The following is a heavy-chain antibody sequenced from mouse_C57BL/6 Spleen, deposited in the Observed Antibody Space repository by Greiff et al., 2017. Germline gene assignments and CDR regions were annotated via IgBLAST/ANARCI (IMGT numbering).Heavy chain of an antibody. CDR3: ARDRGYGSRYFDV. J-gene: IGHJ1*03. D-gene: IGHD1-1*01. V-gene: IGHV3-1*01. Sequence: SLKSRISITHDTSKNHFFLKLNSVTTEDTATYYCARDRGYGSRYFDVWGTGTTVTVSS.